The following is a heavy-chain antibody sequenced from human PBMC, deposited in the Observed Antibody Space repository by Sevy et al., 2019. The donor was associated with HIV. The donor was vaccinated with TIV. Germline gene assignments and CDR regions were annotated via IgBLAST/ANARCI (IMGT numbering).Heavy chain of an antibody. CDR3: ARGAPNYYYGMDV. V-gene: IGHV4-59*01. J-gene: IGHJ6*02. Sequence: SETLSLTCTVSGDSISGYYWNWIRQPPGKGLEWIGYLYYSGRTNYNPTLKSRVTISVETSKNQFSLKLTSLTAADTAVYYCARGAPNYYYGMDVWGQGTTVTVSS. CDR2: LYYSGRT. CDR1: GDSISGYY. D-gene: IGHD3-16*01.